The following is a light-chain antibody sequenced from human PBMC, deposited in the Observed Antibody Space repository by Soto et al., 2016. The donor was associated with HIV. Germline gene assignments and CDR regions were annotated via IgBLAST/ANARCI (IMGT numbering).Light chain of an antibody. CDR2: DNF. V-gene: IGLV3-21*03. CDR1: SIGSES. J-gene: IGLJ3*02. CDR3: QVWDASSDHPV. Sequence: SYELTQPPSVSVAPGKTAEITCGGNSIGSESVHWYQQKPGQAPVLVVYDNFDRPSGIPERFSGSNFENTATLTISRVEAGDEADYCCQVWDASSDHPVFGGGTKLTVL.